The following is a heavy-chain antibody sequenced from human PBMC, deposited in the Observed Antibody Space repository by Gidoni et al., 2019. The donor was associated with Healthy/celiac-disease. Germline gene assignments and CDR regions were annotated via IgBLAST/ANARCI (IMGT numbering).Heavy chain of an antibody. J-gene: IGHJ4*02. CDR2: ISYDGSNK. CDR1: GFTFSSYG. V-gene: IGHV3-30*18. D-gene: IGHD3-9*01. CDR3: AKESDILTGYYKALDY. Sequence: QVQLVESGGGVVQPGRSLRLSCAASGFTFSSYGMHWVRQAPGKGLEWVAVISYDGSNKYYADSVKGRFTISRDNSKNTLYLQMNSLRAEDTAVYYCAKESDILTGYYKALDYWGQGTLVTVSS.